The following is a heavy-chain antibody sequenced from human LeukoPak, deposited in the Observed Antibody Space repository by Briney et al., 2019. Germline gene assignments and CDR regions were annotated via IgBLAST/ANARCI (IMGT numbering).Heavy chain of an antibody. Sequence: PGRSLRLSCAASGFTFSSYAMHWVRQAPGKGLEWVAVISYDGSNKYYADSVKGRFTISRDNSKNTLYLQMNSLRAEDTAVYYCARDLCYDLVEWGAFDIWGQGTMVTVSS. V-gene: IGHV3-30-3*01. CDR2: ISYDGSNK. D-gene: IGHD2-8*01. J-gene: IGHJ3*02. CDR3: ARDLCYDLVEWGAFDI. CDR1: GFTFSSYA.